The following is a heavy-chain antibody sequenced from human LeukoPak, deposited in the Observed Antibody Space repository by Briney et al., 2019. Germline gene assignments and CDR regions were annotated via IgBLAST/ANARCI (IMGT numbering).Heavy chain of an antibody. J-gene: IGHJ4*02. CDR3: ARDLRGYYPIGYFDY. CDR2: IKQDGSEK. V-gene: IGHV3-7*01. Sequence: PGGSLRLSCAASGFTFSNHWMSWVRQAPGKGLEWVANIKQDGSEKYYVDSVKGRFTISRDNAKNSLYLQMNSLRAEDTAVYYCARDLRGYYPIGYFDYWGQGTLVTVSS. CDR1: GFTFSNHW. D-gene: IGHD3-9*01.